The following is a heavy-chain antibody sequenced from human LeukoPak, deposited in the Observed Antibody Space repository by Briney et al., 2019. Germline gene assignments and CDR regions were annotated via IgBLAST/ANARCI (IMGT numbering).Heavy chain of an antibody. CDR1: GFTFSSYA. V-gene: IGHV3-30-3*01. D-gene: IGHD3-10*01. CDR3: ARDIVPSHPRYYYGSGSYYLGYYYGMDV. CDR2: ISYDGSNK. J-gene: IGHJ6*02. Sequence: PGGSLRLSCAASGFTFSSYAMHWVRQPPGKGLEWVAVISYDGSNKYYADSVKGRFTISRDNSKNTLYLQMNSLRAEDTAVYYCARDIVPSHPRYYYGSGSYYLGYYYGMDVWGQGTTVTVSS.